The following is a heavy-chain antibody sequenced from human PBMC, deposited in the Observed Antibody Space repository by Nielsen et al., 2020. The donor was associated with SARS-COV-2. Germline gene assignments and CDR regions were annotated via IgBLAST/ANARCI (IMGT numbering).Heavy chain of an antibody. J-gene: IGHJ6*02. D-gene: IGHD3-9*01. CDR1: GFTFSSYA. V-gene: IGHV3-30*04. CDR3: ARQATIYMNEVSGMDV. Sequence: GESLKISCAASGFTFSSYAMHWVRQAPGKGLEWVAVISYDGRGKFYADSVRGRFIVSRDNFRNTLSLHMDSLRTEDTAVYFCARQATIYMNEVSGMDVWGQGTTVTVSS. CDR2: ISYDGRGK.